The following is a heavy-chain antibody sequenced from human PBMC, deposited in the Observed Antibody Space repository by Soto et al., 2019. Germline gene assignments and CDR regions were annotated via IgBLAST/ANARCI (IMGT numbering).Heavy chain of an antibody. CDR2: IIPIFGTA. D-gene: IGHD2-21*02. J-gene: IGHJ4*02. CDR1: GGTFSSYA. CDR3: ASGGAYCGGDCYHY. V-gene: IGHV1-69*01. Sequence: QVQLVQSGAEVKKPGSSVKVSCKASGGTFSSYAISWVRQAPGQGLEWMGGIIPIFGTANYAQKCQGRVTITADESTSTAYMELSSLRSEDTAVYYCASGGAYCGGDCYHYWGQGTLVTVSS.